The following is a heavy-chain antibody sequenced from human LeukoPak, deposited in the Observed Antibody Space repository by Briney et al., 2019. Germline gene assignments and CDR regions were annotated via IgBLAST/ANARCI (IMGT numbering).Heavy chain of an antibody. J-gene: IGHJ3*02. CDR3: AKVLSLYSSGWYSAFDI. V-gene: IGHV3-30*18. CDR2: ISYDGSNK. CDR1: GFTFSSYG. D-gene: IGHD6-19*01. Sequence: PGGSLRLSCAASGFTFSSYGMHWVRQAPGKGLEWVAVISYDGSNKYYADSVKGRFTISRDNSKNTLYLQMNSLRAEDTAVYYCAKVLSLYSSGWYSAFDIWGQGTMVTVSS.